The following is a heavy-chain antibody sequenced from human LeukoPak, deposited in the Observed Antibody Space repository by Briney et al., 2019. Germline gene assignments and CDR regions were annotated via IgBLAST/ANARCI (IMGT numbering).Heavy chain of an antibody. Sequence: ASVKVSCKASGYTFTSYAMHWVRQAPGQRLQWMGWINAGNGNTKYSQEFQGRVTITRDTSASTAYMELSSLRSEDMAVYYCARSYDSSGYPDYWGQGTLVTVSS. V-gene: IGHV1-3*03. CDR2: INAGNGNT. D-gene: IGHD3-22*01. J-gene: IGHJ4*02. CDR3: ARSYDSSGYPDY. CDR1: GYTFTSYA.